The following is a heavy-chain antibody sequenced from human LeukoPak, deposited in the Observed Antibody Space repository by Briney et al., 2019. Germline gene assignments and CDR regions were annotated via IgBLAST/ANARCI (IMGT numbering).Heavy chain of an antibody. CDR2: IYYSGST. V-gene: IGHV4-59*08. CDR1: GGSISSYY. Sequence: SETLSLTCTVSGGSISSYYWSWIRQPPGKGLEWIGYIYYSGSTNYNPSLKSRVTISVDTSKNQFSLKLSSVTAADTAVYYCARGWRYYYDSSGYPPYFDYWGQGTLVTVSS. D-gene: IGHD3-22*01. CDR3: ARGWRYYYDSSGYPPYFDY. J-gene: IGHJ4*02.